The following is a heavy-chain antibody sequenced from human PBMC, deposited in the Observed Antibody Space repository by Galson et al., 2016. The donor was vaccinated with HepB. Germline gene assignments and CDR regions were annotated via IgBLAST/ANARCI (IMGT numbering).Heavy chain of an antibody. CDR3: ARGKGDTIFGPRERPNDF. Sequence: SETLSLTCAVYGESFRDYYWTWIRQPPGKGLEWIGEINRNGNTNSNPSLKSRVTISVDKSKKQFSLKKTSVTAADSAVYYCARGKGDTIFGPRERPNDFWGQGTPVTVSS. CDR1: GESFRDYY. V-gene: IGHV4-34*01. J-gene: IGHJ4*02. D-gene: IGHD3-3*01. CDR2: INRNGNT.